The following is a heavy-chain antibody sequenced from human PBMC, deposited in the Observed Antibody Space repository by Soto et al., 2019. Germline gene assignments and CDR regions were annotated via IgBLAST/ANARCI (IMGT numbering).Heavy chain of an antibody. V-gene: IGHV3-30*18. CDR3: AKDRNVAATLIDY. Sequence: LRPSFAASGFTFSSYCKHWFRQVPGKGLEWVAVISYDGSNKYYADSVKGRFTISRDNSKNTLYLQMNSLRAEDTAVYYCAKDRNVAATLIDYWGQGTLVTVSS. CDR2: ISYDGSNK. J-gene: IGHJ4*02. CDR1: GFTFSSYC. D-gene: IGHD2-15*01.